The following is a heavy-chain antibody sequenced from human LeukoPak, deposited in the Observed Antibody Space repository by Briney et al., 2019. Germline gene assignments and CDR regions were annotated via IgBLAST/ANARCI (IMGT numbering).Heavy chain of an antibody. J-gene: IGHJ5*02. CDR3: ARDESGDLPDRWFDP. Sequence: RASVKVSCKASGYTFTGYYMHWVRQAPGQGLEWMGWINPNSGGTNYAQKFQGRVTMTRDTSISTAYMELSRLRSDDTAVYYCARDESGDLPDRWFDPWGQGTLVTVSS. CDR2: INPNSGGT. CDR1: GYTFTGYY. D-gene: IGHD2-21*01. V-gene: IGHV1-2*02.